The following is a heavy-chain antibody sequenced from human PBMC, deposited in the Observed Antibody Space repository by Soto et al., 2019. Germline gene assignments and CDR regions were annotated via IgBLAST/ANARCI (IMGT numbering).Heavy chain of an antibody. Sequence: VQLVASGGDLVQPGGSLRLSCAASGFTFSSHWMHWVRRVPGKGLVWVSHINTDGGITGYADSVKGRFTISRDNAKNTLYLQMNGLRVEDTSVYYCTREAGYCSRTSCYRRAFDSWGQGTMVTVSS. CDR1: GFTFSSHW. J-gene: IGHJ3*02. CDR3: TREAGYCSRTSCYRRAFDS. V-gene: IGHV3-74*01. CDR2: INTDGGIT. D-gene: IGHD2-2*01.